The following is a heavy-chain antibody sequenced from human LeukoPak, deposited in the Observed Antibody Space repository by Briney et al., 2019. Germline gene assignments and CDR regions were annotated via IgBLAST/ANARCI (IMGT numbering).Heavy chain of an antibody. J-gene: IGHJ4*02. CDR1: GFTVSSNY. D-gene: IGHD3-10*01. V-gene: IGHV4-34*01. CDR3: ARGRRNYYGSGSYYRFDY. CDR2: INHSGST. Sequence: GSLRLSCAASGFTVSSNYMSWVRQAPGKGLEWIWEINHSGSTNYNPSLKSRVTISVDTSKNQFSLKLSSVTAADTAVYYCARGRRNYYGSGSYYRFDYWGQGTLVTVSS.